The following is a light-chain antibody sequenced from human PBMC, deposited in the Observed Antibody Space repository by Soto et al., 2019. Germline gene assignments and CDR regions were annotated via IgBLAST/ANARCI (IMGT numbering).Light chain of an antibody. CDR2: GAT. J-gene: IGKJ1*01. Sequence: DIQMTQSXXXXSASIGDRVTXXXRASQSISSYXNWYQQKPGKAPMLLIYGATNLQSGAPSRFXXSGSRTDFTLTISSLQPEDFATYFCQQSFSVRSWTFGQGTKVEIK. CDR3: QQSFSVRSWT. V-gene: IGKV1-39*01. CDR1: QSISSY.